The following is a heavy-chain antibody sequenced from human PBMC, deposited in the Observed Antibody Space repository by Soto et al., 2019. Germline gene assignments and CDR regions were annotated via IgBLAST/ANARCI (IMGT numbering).Heavy chain of an antibody. D-gene: IGHD4-17*01. CDR2: ISSSSSTI. CDR3: ASDDDYGDLGGFDY. J-gene: IGHJ4*02. V-gene: IGHV3-48*01. Sequence: EVQLVESGGGLVQPGGSLRLSCAASGFTFSSYSMNWVRQAPGKGLEWVSYISSSSSTIYYADSVKGRFTISRDNAKNSLYLQMNSLRAEDTAVYYGASDDDYGDLGGFDYWGQGTLVTVSS. CDR1: GFTFSSYS.